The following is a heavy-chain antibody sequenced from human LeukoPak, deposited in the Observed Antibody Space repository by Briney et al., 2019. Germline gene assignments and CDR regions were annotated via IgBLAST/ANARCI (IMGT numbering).Heavy chain of an antibody. CDR1: GYTFTNYG. V-gene: IGHV1-18*01. D-gene: IGHD4/OR15-4a*01. CDR2: ISAYNGDT. J-gene: IGHJ4*02. Sequence: GASVKVSCKASGYTFTNYGITWVRQAPGQGLEWMGWISAYNGDTNYAQKVQGRVTMTTDTSTRTAYMELRSLRSDDTAVYYCARDSMDYGNNAYFDYWGRGTLVTVSS. CDR3: ARDSMDYGNNAYFDY.